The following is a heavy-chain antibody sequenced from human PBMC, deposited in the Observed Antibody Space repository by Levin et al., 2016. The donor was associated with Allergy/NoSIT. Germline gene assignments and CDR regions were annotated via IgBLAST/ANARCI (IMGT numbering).Heavy chain of an antibody. CDR3: TKGSYRSSYDFDF. J-gene: IGHJ4*02. D-gene: IGHD5-12*01. CDR2: ISGSGRI. V-gene: IGHV3-23*01. Sequence: VRQMPGKGLEWVSGISGSGRIFYADSVKGRFTISRDNSKNTLYLQMNSLRAEDTAVYYCTKGSYRSSYDFDFWGQGILVTVSS.